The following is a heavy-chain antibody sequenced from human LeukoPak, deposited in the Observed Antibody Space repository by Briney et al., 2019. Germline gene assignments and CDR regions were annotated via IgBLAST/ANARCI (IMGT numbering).Heavy chain of an antibody. V-gene: IGHV3-30-3*01. CDR1: GFTFSSYA. J-gene: IGHJ3*01. CDR3: AGEFPGAFDV. Sequence: GGSLRLSCAASGFTFSSYAMHWVRQAPGKGLEWVAVISYDGSNKYYADSVKGRFTISRDNSKNTLYLQMNSLRAEDTAVYYCAGEFPGAFDVWGQGTMVTVSS. CDR2: ISYDGSNK.